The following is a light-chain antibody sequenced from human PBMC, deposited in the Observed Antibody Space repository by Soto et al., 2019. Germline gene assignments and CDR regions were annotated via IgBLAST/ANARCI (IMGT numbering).Light chain of an antibody. CDR3: KQRNNWPTT. CDR1: QSVSNS. Sequence: EIVLTQSPATLSSSPGERAILSCRASQSVSNSLAWYQHKLGQAPRVLIYDTSNRATGIPARFSGSGSGTNFTLTISSLEPEDFEVYYCKQRNNWPTTFGQGTKLEIK. CDR2: DTS. V-gene: IGKV3-11*01. J-gene: IGKJ2*01.